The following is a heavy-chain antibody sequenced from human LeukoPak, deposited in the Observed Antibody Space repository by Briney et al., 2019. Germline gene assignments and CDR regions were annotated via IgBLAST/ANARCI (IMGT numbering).Heavy chain of an antibody. CDR2: ISSAGGTT. J-gene: IGHJ1*01. D-gene: IGHD5-12*01. V-gene: IGHV3-64D*06. CDR3: VKVGDSGYGEYYQH. Sequence: GGSLRLSCSASGFTFRDYPIHWVRQAPGEGLQYVSAISSAGGTTYYADSVRGRFTISRDNSKNTLYLQMSSLRAEDTALYHCVKVGDSGYGEYYQHWGQGTLVTVSS. CDR1: GFTFRDYP.